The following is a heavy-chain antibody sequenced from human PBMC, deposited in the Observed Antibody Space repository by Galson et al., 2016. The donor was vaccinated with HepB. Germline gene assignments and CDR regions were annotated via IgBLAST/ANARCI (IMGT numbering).Heavy chain of an antibody. CDR1: GFSVRSSGVG. J-gene: IGHJ4*02. CDR2: IYWNDDK. Sequence: PALVKPTQTLTLTCTFSGFSVRSSGVGVGWLRQPPGKALEWLALIYWNDDKRYSPSLQSRLTITKDTSENQVVLTMTNMDSVDTATYYCAHIPDIAVVILDYWGQGTLVTASS. D-gene: IGHD2-15*01. V-gene: IGHV2-5*01. CDR3: AHIPDIAVVILDY.